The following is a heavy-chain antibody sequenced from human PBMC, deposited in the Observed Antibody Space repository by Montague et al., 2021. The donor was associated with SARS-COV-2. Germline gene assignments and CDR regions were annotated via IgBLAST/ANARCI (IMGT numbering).Heavy chain of an antibody. CDR1: GFSLSTGGVG. V-gene: IGHV2-5*02. J-gene: IGHJ4*02. CDR2: IYWDDDK. Sequence: PALVKPTQTLTLTCTFSGFSLSTGGVGVSWIRQPPGKALEWLALIYWDDDKRYNPSLKSRLTITKDTSKNQVVLEVTNMDPVDTATYYRTNNRGESSSSWYYFDSWGQGTLVTVSS. D-gene: IGHD6-13*01. CDR3: TNNRGESSSSWYYFDS.